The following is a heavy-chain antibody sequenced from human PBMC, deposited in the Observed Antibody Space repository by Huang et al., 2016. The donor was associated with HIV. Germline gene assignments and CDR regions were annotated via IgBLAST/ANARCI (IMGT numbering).Heavy chain of an antibody. CDR2: IRYDGNND. CDR3: VKERGSSRARSSFDF. Sequence: QVRLVESGGGVVQPGASLTLSCSASGFPFSAYGLAWVRQAPGKGLEWGSFIRYDGNNDYLIGTVKGRFTISRDNSNNTLYLRMNSLRPEDTAVYYCVKERGSSRARSSFDFWGQGTSVIVSS. CDR1: GFPFSAYG. J-gene: IGHJ3*01. V-gene: IGHV3-30*02. D-gene: IGHD6-13*01.